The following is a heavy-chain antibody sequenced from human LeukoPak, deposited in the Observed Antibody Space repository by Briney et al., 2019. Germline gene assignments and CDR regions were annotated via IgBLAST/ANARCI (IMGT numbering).Heavy chain of an antibody. CDR2: MSNSGENT. V-gene: IGHV3-33*05. D-gene: IGHD3-22*01. J-gene: IGHJ4*02. Sequence: GGSLRLSCAASGFTFSSYSMQWVRQTPGKGLEWVGIMSNSGENTFYGEAVKGRFTISRDNSQNTLYLQMNSLRAEDTAVYYCATGDSSGYGVIYSWGQGTLVTVSS. CDR3: ATGDSSGYGVIYS. CDR1: GFTFSSYS.